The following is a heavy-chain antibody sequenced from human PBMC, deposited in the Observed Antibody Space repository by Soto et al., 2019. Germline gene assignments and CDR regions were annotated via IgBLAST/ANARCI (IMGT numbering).Heavy chain of an antibody. Sequence: EVQLVESGGGLVQPGGSLRLSCAASGFTFSAYDMHWVRQPTGKGLEWVSAIGTLHDTYYPDSVKGRFTISRENAKNSFYLQMNSLTTGDTGVYYCARQASYWHGGGGWFDPWGQGTLVTVSS. CDR2: IGTLHDT. CDR1: GFTFSAYD. J-gene: IGHJ5*02. D-gene: IGHD2-8*02. CDR3: ARQASYWHGGGGWFDP. V-gene: IGHV3-13*01.